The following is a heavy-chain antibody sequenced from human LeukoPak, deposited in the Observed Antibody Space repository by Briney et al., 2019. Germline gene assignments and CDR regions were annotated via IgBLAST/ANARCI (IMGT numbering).Heavy chain of an antibody. J-gene: IGHJ3*02. CDR3: AKWGPVAPAANDAFDI. V-gene: IGHV3-23*01. D-gene: IGHD2-2*01. Sequence: GGSLRLSCAASGFTFSSYAMTWVRQAPGKGLEWVSTISGGGGTTYYPDSVKGRFTISRDNSKNTLYLQMNSLRAEDTAVYYCAKWGPVAPAANDAFDIWGQGTMVTVSS. CDR1: GFTFSSYA. CDR2: ISGGGGTT.